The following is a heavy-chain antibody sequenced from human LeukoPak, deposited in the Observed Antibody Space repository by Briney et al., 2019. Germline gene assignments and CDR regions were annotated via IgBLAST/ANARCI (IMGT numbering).Heavy chain of an antibody. CDR1: GGSISSGGYY. CDR2: IYYSGST. CDR3: ASNYYDSSGYYILPSD. D-gene: IGHD3-22*01. V-gene: IGHV4-31*03. Sequence: SETLSLTCTVSGGSISSGGYYWSWIRQHPGKGLEWIGYIYYSGSTYYNPSLKSRVTIPVDTSKNQFSLKLSSVTAADTAVYYCASNYYDSSGYYILPSDWGQGTLVTVSS. J-gene: IGHJ4*02.